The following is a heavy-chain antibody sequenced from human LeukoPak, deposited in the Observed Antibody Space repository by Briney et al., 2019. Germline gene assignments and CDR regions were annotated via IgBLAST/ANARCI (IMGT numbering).Heavy chain of an antibody. CDR2: IKKDGSEK. CDR1: GFTFSSHW. CDR3: AKRPGVDRLLGLPVNDY. J-gene: IGHJ4*02. D-gene: IGHD3-3*01. V-gene: IGHV3-7*03. Sequence: NPGGSLRLSCAASGFTFSSHWMSWVRQAPGKGLEWVANIKKDGSEKYYVDAVKGRFTISRDNSKNTLYLQMNSLRAEDTAVYYCAKRPGVDRLLGLPVNDYWGQGTLVTVSS.